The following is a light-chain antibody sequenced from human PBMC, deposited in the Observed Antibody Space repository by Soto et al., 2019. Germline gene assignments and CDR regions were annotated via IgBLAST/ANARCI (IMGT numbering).Light chain of an antibody. J-gene: IGKJ1*01. CDR3: QQYNDWPT. V-gene: IGKV3-15*01. CDR1: QSVRSN. Sequence: EIVMTQSPATLSVSPGERATLSCRASQSVRSNLAWYQQKPGQAPRLLIYGASSRATGIPARFSGSGSETEFTLTISSLQSEDFAVYSCQQYNDWPTFGQGTKVEIK. CDR2: GAS.